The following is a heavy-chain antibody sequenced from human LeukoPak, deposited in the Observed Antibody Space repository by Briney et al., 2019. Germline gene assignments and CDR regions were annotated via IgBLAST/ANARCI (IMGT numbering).Heavy chain of an antibody. CDR3: ARGPTGAAAGKTFDY. CDR2: ISYDGSNK. D-gene: IGHD6-13*01. V-gene: IGHV3-30*04. J-gene: IGHJ4*02. CDR1: GFTFSSYA. Sequence: GGSLRLSCAASGFTFSSYAMHWVRQAQGKGLEWVAVISYDGSNKYYADSVKGRFTISRDNSKNTLYLQMNSLRAEDTAVYYCARGPTGAAAGKTFDYWGQGTLVTVSS.